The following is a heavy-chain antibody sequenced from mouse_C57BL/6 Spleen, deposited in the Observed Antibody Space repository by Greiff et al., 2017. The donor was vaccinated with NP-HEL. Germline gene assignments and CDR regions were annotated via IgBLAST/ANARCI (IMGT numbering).Heavy chain of an antibody. J-gene: IGHJ4*01. CDR2: IDPSDSET. Sequence: QVHVKQPGAELVRPGSSVKLSCKASGYTFTSYWMHWVKQRPIQGLEWIGNIDPSDSETHYNQKFKDKATLTVDKSSSTAYMQLSSLTSEDSAVYYCGRGDRGNYGDAMDYWGQGTSVTVSS. V-gene: IGHV1-52*01. D-gene: IGHD2-1*01. CDR3: GRGDRGNYGDAMDY. CDR1: GYTFTSYW.